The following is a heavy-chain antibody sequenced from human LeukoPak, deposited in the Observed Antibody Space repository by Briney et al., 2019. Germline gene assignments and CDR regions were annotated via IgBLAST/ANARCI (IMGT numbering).Heavy chain of an antibody. V-gene: IGHV3-64*01. CDR3: ARDRAVAGPEGTCDY. CDR2: ISSNGGST. Sequence: GGSLRLSCAASGFTFSSYAMHWVRQAPGKGLEYVSAISSNGGSTYYANSVKGRFTISRDNSKNTLYLQMGSLRAEDMAVYYCARDRAVAGPEGTCDYWGQGTLVTVSS. CDR1: GFTFSSYA. J-gene: IGHJ4*02. D-gene: IGHD6-19*01.